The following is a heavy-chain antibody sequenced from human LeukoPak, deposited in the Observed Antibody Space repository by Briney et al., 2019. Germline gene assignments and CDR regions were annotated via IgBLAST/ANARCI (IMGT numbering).Heavy chain of an antibody. Sequence: KTSETLSLTCSVSGYSISSAYYWGWIRQPPGKGLEWIGTMYHSGSTNYNPSLKGRVTISVDTSKNQFSLKLNSVSAADTAVYYCARDGAVDILTGYGAFDIWGQGTMVTVSS. CDR1: GYSISSAYY. V-gene: IGHV4-38-2*02. CDR3: ARDGAVDILTGYGAFDI. J-gene: IGHJ3*02. CDR2: MYHSGST. D-gene: IGHD3-9*01.